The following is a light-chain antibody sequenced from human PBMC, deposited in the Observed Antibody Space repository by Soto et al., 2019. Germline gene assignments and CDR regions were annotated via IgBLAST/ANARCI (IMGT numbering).Light chain of an antibody. J-gene: IGKJ5*01. CDR1: QSVSSSY. V-gene: IGKV3-20*01. CDR2: GAS. CDR3: QQYGSSPRIT. Sequence: EIVLTQSPGTLSLSPGERATLSCRASQSVSSSYLAWYQQKPGQAPRLLIYGASSMATGIPDRLSGSGSGTDFTLTISRLEPEDFAVYYCQQYGSSPRITFGQGTRLEIK.